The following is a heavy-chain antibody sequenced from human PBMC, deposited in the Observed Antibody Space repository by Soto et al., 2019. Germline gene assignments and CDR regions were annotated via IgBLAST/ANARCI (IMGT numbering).Heavy chain of an antibody. CDR3: ARPDTAMAPTKYYYYYYGMDV. CDR2: IYYSGST. Sequence: SETLSLTCTVSGGSISSSSYYWGWIRQPPGKGLEWIGSIYYSGSTYYNPSLKSRVTISVDTSKNQFSLKLSSVTAADTAVYYCARPDTAMAPTKYYYYYYGMDVWGQGTTVTVSS. J-gene: IGHJ6*02. CDR1: GGSISSSSYY. V-gene: IGHV4-39*01. D-gene: IGHD5-18*01.